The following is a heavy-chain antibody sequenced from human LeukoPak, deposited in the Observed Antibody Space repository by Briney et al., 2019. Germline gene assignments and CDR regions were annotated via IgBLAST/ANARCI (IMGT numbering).Heavy chain of an antibody. J-gene: IGHJ3*02. V-gene: IGHV3-7*01. D-gene: IGHD5-18*01. Sequence: GGSLRLSCGASGFTFRSSWMTWVRQPPGKGLEWVANINEDGSAKNYGDSVKGRFTISRDNAKNSVYLQMTSLRAEDTAVYYCTRDVGYNAFDIWGRGPMVTISS. CDR1: GFTFRSSW. CDR3: TRDVGYNAFDI. CDR2: INEDGSAK.